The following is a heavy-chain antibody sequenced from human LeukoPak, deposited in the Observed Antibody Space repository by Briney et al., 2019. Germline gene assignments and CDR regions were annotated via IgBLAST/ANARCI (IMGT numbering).Heavy chain of an antibody. V-gene: IGHV4-59*01. CDR1: GGSISSYY. CDR2: IYYSGST. Sequence: PSETLSLTCTVSGGSISSYYWSWIRQPPGEGLEWIGYIYYSGSTNYNPSLKSRVTISVDTSKNQFSLKLSSVTAADTAVYYCARGVRGVIIGPYYYRMDVWGKGTTVTVSS. CDR3: ARGVRGVIIGPYYYRMDV. D-gene: IGHD3-10*01. J-gene: IGHJ6*04.